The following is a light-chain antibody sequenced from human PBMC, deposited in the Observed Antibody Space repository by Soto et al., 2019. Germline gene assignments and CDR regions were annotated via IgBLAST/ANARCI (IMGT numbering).Light chain of an antibody. CDR1: QSISTW. J-gene: IGKJ1*01. CDR2: DAS. V-gene: IGKV1-5*01. Sequence: DIQMTQSPSTLSASVGDRVTITCRASQSISTWLAWYQQKPGKAPYLLIFDASTLESGVPSRFSGSGSETEFTLPISSLQPDDFATDYCQQYKSFSTFGQGTRVDVK. CDR3: QQYKSFST.